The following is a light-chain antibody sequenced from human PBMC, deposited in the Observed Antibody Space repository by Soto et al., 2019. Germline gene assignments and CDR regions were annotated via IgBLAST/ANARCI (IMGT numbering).Light chain of an antibody. Sequence: EIVLTQSPGTLSLSPGERATLSCRASQSVSSSYLAWYQQKPGQAPRLLIYGASSRATGITDRFSGSGSGTDFPLTISRLQPEYFAVYYCQQYGSSFTFGPGTKVDIK. V-gene: IGKV3-20*01. J-gene: IGKJ3*01. CDR2: GAS. CDR1: QSVSSSY. CDR3: QQYGSSFT.